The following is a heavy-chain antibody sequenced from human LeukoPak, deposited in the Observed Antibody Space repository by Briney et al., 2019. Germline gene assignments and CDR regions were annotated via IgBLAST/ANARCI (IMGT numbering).Heavy chain of an antibody. Sequence: GGSLRLSCAASGFTVDDHGMSWVRQAPGKGLEWVSGINWNGGSTGYADSVKGRLTISRDNAKNSLYLQMNSLRAEDTALYYCAREMYASGWLNAFDIWGQGTMVTVSS. CDR1: GFTVDDHG. CDR2: INWNGGST. CDR3: AREMYASGWLNAFDI. J-gene: IGHJ3*02. V-gene: IGHV3-20*04. D-gene: IGHD6-19*01.